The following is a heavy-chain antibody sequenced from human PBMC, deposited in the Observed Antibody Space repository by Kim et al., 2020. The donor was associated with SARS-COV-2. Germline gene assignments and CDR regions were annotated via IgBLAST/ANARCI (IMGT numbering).Heavy chain of an antibody. Sequence: GSTTHNPALQSRVTISVDPSKNQFSLGLSAVPAADTAVYYCARGRTYYAPWGRGTLVTVSS. J-gene: IGHJ5*02. D-gene: IGHD3-3*01. CDR2: GST. CDR3: ARGRTYYAP. V-gene: IGHV4-31*02.